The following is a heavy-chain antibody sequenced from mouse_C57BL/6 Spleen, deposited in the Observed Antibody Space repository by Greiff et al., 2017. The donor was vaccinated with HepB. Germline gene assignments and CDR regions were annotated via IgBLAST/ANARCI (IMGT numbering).Heavy chain of an antibody. Sequence: VQRVESGAELVKPGASVKLSCKASGYTFTEYTIHWVKQRSGQGLEWIGWFYPGSGSIKYNEKFKDKATLTADKSSSTVYMELSRLTSEDSAVYFCARHDYYGGYFDYWGQGTTLTVSS. CDR2: FYPGSGSI. V-gene: IGHV1-62-2*01. CDR1: GYTFTEYT. D-gene: IGHD2-1*01. CDR3: ARHDYYGGYFDY. J-gene: IGHJ2*01.